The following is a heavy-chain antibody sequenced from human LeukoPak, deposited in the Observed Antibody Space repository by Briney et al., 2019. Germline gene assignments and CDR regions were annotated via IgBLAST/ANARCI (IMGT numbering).Heavy chain of an antibody. Sequence: ASVKVSCKASEYTFTSYYIHWVRQAPGQGLEWMGIVIPSGGSTTYAQAFQGRVTMTRDTSTRTVYMELSSLRSEDTAVYYCARVVTDSSGWYRFDYWGQGTLVTVSS. CDR2: VIPSGGST. V-gene: IGHV1-46*01. CDR1: EYTFTSYY. CDR3: ARVVTDSSGWYRFDY. D-gene: IGHD6-19*01. J-gene: IGHJ4*02.